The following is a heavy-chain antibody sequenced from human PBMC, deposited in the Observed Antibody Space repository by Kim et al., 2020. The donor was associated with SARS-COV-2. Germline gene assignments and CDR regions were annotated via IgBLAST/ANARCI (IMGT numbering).Heavy chain of an antibody. Sequence: KGRFTISRDDAKNTVFLQMNSLRNEDTAVYYCARAPYCTASSGYAGYCDYWGQGTLVTVSS. CDR3: ARAPYCTASSGYAGYCDY. D-gene: IGHD3-22*01. J-gene: IGHJ4*02. V-gene: IGHV3-15*01.